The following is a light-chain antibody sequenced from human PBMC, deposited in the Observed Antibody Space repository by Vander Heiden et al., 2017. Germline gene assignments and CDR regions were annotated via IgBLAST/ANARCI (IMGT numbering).Light chain of an antibody. CDR2: AAS. J-gene: IGKJ3*01. V-gene: IGKV1-9*01. CDR1: QGISSY. CDR3: QQLNSYPRA. Sequence: IQLTQSPSFLSASVGDRVTITCRASQGISSYLAWYQQKPGKAPKLLIYAASTLQSGVPSRFSGSGSGTEFTLTISSLQPEDFATYYCQQLNSYPRAFGRGTKVDIK.